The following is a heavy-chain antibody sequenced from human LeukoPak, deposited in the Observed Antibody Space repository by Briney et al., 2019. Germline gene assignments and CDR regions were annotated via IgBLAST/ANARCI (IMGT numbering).Heavy chain of an antibody. Sequence: PSETLSLTCTVSGGSISSSSYYWGWIRQPPGKGLEWIGSIYYSGSTYYNPSLKSRVTISVDTSKNQFSLKLSSVTAADTAVYYCARAVGGSASDAFDIWGQGTMVTVSS. CDR3: ARAVGGSASDAFDI. CDR1: GGSISSSSYY. V-gene: IGHV4-39*07. CDR2: IYYSGST. J-gene: IGHJ3*02. D-gene: IGHD2-15*01.